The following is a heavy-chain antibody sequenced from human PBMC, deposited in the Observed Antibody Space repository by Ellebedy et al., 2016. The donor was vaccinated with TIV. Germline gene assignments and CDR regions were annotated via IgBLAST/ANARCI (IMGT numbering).Heavy chain of an antibody. V-gene: IGHV4-39*01. J-gene: IGHJ6*03. Sequence: SETLSLTXTVSGGSISSSSYYWGWIRQPPGKGLEWIGSIYYSGSTYYNPSLKSRVTISVDTSKNQFSLKLSSVTAADTAVYYCAREDTAMSSDYYYYYYMDVWGKGTTVTVSS. CDR3: AREDTAMSSDYYYYYYMDV. D-gene: IGHD5-18*01. CDR1: GGSISSSSYY. CDR2: IYYSGST.